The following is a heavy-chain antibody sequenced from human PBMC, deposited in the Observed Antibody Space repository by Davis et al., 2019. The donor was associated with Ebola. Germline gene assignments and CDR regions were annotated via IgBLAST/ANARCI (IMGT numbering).Heavy chain of an antibody. D-gene: IGHD4-17*01. CDR2: IKPDGSAK. Sequence: GGSLRLSCAASGFTVSSYGMSWVRQAPGKGLEWVANIKPDGSAKYYVDSLKGRFSISRDNAKSSLYLQMNSLRVDDTAVYYCVRAMEVWGQGTTVTVSS. V-gene: IGHV3-7*03. J-gene: IGHJ6*02. CDR3: VRAMEV. CDR1: GFTVSSYG.